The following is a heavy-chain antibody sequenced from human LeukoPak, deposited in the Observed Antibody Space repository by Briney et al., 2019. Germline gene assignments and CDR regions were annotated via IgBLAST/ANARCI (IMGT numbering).Heavy chain of an antibody. Sequence: ASVKVSCKASGYTFTGYYMHWVRQAPGQGLEWMGWMNPNSGGTNFAQKFQGRVTMTRDTSISTAYMELSRLTSDDTAVYYCARVNRDGGGYFDYWGQGTLVTVSS. D-gene: IGHD3-10*01. CDR2: MNPNSGGT. J-gene: IGHJ4*02. V-gene: IGHV1-2*02. CDR3: ARVNRDGGGYFDY. CDR1: GYTFTGYY.